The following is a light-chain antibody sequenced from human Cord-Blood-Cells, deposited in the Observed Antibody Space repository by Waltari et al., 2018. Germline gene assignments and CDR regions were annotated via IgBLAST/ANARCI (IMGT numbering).Light chain of an antibody. Sequence: EIVLTQSPSTLALSPGGKATLSCRSSLSVSSYFSWCQQKLGQAPRLLVYDASNRANGIPARFSGSGSGTDFNLTISSLEPEDFAVYYCQQSSNWPPTFGQGTRLEIK. J-gene: IGKJ5*01. CDR2: DAS. V-gene: IGKV3-11*01. CDR1: LSVSSY. CDR3: QQSSNWPPT.